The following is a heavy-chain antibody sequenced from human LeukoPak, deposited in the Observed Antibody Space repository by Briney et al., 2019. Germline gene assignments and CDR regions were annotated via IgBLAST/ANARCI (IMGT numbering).Heavy chain of an antibody. CDR3: ARDRRGNYGDYIPHYYMDV. D-gene: IGHD4-17*01. V-gene: IGHV4-34*01. CDR2: INHSGST. Sequence: PSETLSLTCAVYGGSFSGYYWSWIRQPPGKGLEWIGEINHSGSTNYNPSLKSRVTISVDTSKNQFSLKLSSVTAADTAVYYCARDRRGNYGDYIPHYYMDVWGKGTTVTVSS. CDR1: GGSFSGYY. J-gene: IGHJ6*03.